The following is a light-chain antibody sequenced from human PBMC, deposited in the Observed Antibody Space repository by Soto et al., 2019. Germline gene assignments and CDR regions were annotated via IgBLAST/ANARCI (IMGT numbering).Light chain of an antibody. CDR1: QSISSW. V-gene: IGKV1-5*01. CDR2: DAS. J-gene: IGKJ1*01. CDR3: QQYNSYSGT. Sequence: DIKLTQSPSTLSDSAGERVTIXCRASQSISSWLAWYQQKPGKAPKLLIYDASSLESGVPSRFSGSGSGTEFTLTISSLQPDDFATYYCQQYNSYSGTFGQGTKVDIK.